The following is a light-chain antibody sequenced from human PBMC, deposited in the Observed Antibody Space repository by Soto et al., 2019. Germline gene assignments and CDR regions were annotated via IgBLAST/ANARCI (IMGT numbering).Light chain of an antibody. CDR2: DAS. Sequence: EVVLTQSPGTLSLSPGERATLSCRASQTVRKNYLAWYQQKPGQAPRLLIYDASSRATGIPDRFSGGGAGTDFTLPISRLEPEDFAVYYCQQFSSYPLTFGGGTKVEIK. CDR1: QTVRKNY. V-gene: IGKV3-20*01. CDR3: QQFSSYPLT. J-gene: IGKJ4*01.